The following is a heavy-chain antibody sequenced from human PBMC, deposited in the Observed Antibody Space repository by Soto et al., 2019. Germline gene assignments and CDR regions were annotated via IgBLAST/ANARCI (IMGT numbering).Heavy chain of an antibody. V-gene: IGHV3-13*01. CDR2: IGTAGDT. Sequence: EVQLVESGGGLVQPGGSLRLSCAASGFTFSSYDMHWVRQATGKGLEWVSAIGTAGDTYYPGSVKGRFTISRENAKNSLYLQMNRLRAGDTAVYYSARGGLAVAGVHYFDYWGQGTLVTVSS. J-gene: IGHJ4*02. CDR1: GFTFSSYD. CDR3: ARGGLAVAGVHYFDY. D-gene: IGHD6-19*01.